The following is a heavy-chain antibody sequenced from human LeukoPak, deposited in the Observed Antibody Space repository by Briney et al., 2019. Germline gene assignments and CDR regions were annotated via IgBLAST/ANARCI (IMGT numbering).Heavy chain of an antibody. CDR3: AKEXCSSNXCSXQIDH. CDR1: GFTFSSYA. Sequence: PGGSLRLSCVASGFTFSSYAMTWVRQAPGKGLEWVSGFSGSGGSTYYAASVKGRFTISRDNSKNTLYLQMNSLRDDDTAVYYXAKEXCSSNXCSXQIDHWGQGTLVTVSS. V-gene: IGHV3-23*01. D-gene: IGHD2-2*01. J-gene: IGHJ4*02. CDR2: FSGSGGST.